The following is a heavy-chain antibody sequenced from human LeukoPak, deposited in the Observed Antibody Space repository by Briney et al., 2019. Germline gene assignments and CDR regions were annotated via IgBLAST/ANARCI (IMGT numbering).Heavy chain of an antibody. Sequence: ASVKVSCKASGYTFTSYGISWVRQAPGQWLGWMGWISAYNGNTNYARKLQGRVTMTTDTSTSTAYMELRSLRSDDTAVYYCAREVRYAFDIWGQGTMVTVSS. CDR3: AREVRYAFDI. V-gene: IGHV1-18*01. CDR1: GYTFTSYG. J-gene: IGHJ3*02. CDR2: ISAYNGNT.